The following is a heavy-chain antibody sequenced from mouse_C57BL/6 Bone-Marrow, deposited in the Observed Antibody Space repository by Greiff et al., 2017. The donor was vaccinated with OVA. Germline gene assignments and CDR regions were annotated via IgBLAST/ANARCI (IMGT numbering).Heavy chain of an antibody. J-gene: IGHJ1*03. D-gene: IGHD1-1*01. Sequence: QVQLQQPGAELVRPGSSVKLSCKASGYTFTSYWMHWVKQRPIQGLEWIGNIDPSDSETHYNQKFKDKATLTVDKSSSTAYMQLSSLTSEDSAVYYCARPGNYGYFDVWGTGTTVTVSS. CDR2: IDPSDSET. V-gene: IGHV1-52*01. CDR1: GYTFTSYW. CDR3: ARPGNYGYFDV.